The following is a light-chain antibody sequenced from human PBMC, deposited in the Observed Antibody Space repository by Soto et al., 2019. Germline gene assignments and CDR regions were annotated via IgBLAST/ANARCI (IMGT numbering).Light chain of an antibody. CDR1: QSVSSY. CDR2: DAS. Sequence: EIVLTQSPATLSLSPGERATLSCRASQSVSSYLAWYQQKPGQAPRLLIYDASNRAIGIQARFSGSGSGTDSTLTIRIVEPEYVAVYYCQQRSIWPTKYTLGQGTKLDLK. V-gene: IGKV3-11*01. CDR3: QQRSIWPTKYT. J-gene: IGKJ2*01.